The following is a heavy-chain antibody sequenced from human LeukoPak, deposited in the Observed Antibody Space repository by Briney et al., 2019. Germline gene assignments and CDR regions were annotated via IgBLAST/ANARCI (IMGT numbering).Heavy chain of an antibody. CDR3: AREGGYCSGGSCYKGKGAFDI. J-gene: IGHJ3*02. D-gene: IGHD2-15*01. CDR1: GFTFSSYS. V-gene: IGHV3-21*01. CDR2: ISSSSSYI. Sequence: PGGSLRLSCAASGFTFSSYSMNWVRQAPGKGLEGVSSISSSSSYIYYADSVKGRFTISRDNAKNSLYLQMNSLRAEDTAVYYCAREGGYCSGGSCYKGKGAFDIWGQGTMVTVSS.